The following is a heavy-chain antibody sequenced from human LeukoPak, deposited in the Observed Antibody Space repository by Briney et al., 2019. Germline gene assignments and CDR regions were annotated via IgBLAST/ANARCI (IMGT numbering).Heavy chain of an antibody. V-gene: IGHV4-38-2*01. CDR1: GYSISSGYH. D-gene: IGHD3-3*01. J-gene: IGHJ3*02. CDR3: ARRLGVITRDAYDI. CDR2: THHSGTT. Sequence: PSETLSLTCAVSGYSISSGYHWGWIRQPPGKGLEWIGYTHHSGTTDYNPSLKSRVIILVDTTKNQFSLKVGSLTAADTAVYYCARRLGVITRDAYDIWGQGTMVIVSS.